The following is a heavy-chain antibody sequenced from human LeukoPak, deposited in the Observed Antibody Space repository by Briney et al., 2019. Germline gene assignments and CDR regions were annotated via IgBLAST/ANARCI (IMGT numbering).Heavy chain of an antibody. CDR2: ISGDGRST. Sequence: GGSLRLSCAASGFTFDDYAMHWVRQAPGKGLEWVSLISGDGRSTYFADSVNGRFTISRDNRKNSLYLQMNSLRTEDTALYYCAKVYRYYDSSCQHWGQGTLVTVSS. CDR1: GFTFDDYA. D-gene: IGHD3-22*01. V-gene: IGHV3-43*02. J-gene: IGHJ1*01. CDR3: AKVYRYYDSSCQH.